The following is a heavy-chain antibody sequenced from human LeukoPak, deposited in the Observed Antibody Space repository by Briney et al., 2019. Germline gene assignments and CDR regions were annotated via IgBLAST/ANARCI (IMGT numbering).Heavy chain of an antibody. V-gene: IGHV4-59*12. Sequence: SETLSLTCTVSGGSISSYYWSWIRQPPGKGLEWIGYIYYSGSTNYNPSLKSRVTISVDTSKNQFSLKLSSVTAADTAVYYCAREAAFPGLRFLLYYFDYWGQGTLVTVSS. CDR1: GGSISSYY. CDR3: AREAAFPGLRFLLYYFDY. J-gene: IGHJ4*02. CDR2: IYYSGST. D-gene: IGHD3-3*01.